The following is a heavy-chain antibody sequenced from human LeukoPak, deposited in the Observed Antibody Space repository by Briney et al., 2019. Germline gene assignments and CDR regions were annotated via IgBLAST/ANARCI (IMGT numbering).Heavy chain of an antibody. Sequence: GGSLGLSFAVWGFIVRSNYINWVREAPGTGVGWFSVFYSGGPTYYADSVKGRFTISRDNSKNTLYLQMNSLRAEDTAVYYCARVRESSSWYERYFDYWGQGTLVTVSS. D-gene: IGHD6-13*01. J-gene: IGHJ4*02. CDR1: GFIVRSNY. CDR3: ARVRESSSWYERYFDY. CDR2: FYSGGPT. V-gene: IGHV3-66*01.